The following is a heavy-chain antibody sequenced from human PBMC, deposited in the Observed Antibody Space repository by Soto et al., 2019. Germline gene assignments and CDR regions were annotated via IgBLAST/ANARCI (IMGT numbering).Heavy chain of an antibody. V-gene: IGHV4-59*08. J-gene: IGHJ4*02. Sequence: PSETLSLTCTISGGSISNYYWSWIRQAPGKGLEWIGYVYFSGSTNYNPSLKSRVTISVDTSKNQLSLKLSSVTAADTAVYYCARRYGYYFDYWGQGTLVTVSS. CDR1: GGSISNYY. CDR2: VYFSGST. D-gene: IGHD4-17*01. CDR3: ARRYGYYFDY.